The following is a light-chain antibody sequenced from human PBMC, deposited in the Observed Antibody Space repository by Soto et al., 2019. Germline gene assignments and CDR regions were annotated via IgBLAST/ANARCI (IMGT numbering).Light chain of an antibody. J-gene: IGLJ1*01. CDR2: GNT. CDR1: SSNIGSGYD. CDR3: QSYDRSLRGYV. V-gene: IGLV1-40*01. Sequence: QSVLTQPPSVSGAPGQRVTISCTGTSSNIGSGYDVHWYQHLPGTAPKLLIYGNTIRPSGVPDRFSGSKSGTSASLAITGLQAEDEADYYCQSYDRSLRGYVFGTGTKSPS.